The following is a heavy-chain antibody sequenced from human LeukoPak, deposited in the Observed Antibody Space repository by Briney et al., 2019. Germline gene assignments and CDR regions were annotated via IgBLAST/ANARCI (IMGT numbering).Heavy chain of an antibody. Sequence: GSLRLSCAASGFTFSSYAMSWVRQAPGKGLEWVSTVSDSGTFTYYADSLKGRFTISRDNSKNTLYLQMNSLRAEDTAVYYCARDPSYYDILTGYRPPAFDIWGQGTMVTVSS. J-gene: IGHJ3*02. CDR1: GFTFSSYA. CDR2: VSDSGTFT. D-gene: IGHD3-9*01. CDR3: ARDPSYYDILTGYRPPAFDI. V-gene: IGHV3-23*01.